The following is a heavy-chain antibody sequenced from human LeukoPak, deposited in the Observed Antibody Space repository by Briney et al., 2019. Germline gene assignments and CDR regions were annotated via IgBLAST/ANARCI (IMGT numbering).Heavy chain of an antibody. CDR3: ARPVVPAASDAFDI. J-gene: IGHJ3*02. D-gene: IGHD2-2*01. V-gene: IGHV4-39*07. CDR2: IYYSGST. Sequence: SETLSLTCTVSGGSISSSSYYWGWIRQPPGKGLEWIGSIYYSGSTYYNPSLKSRVTISVDTSKNQFSLKLSSVTAADTAVYYCARPVVPAASDAFDIWGQGTMVTVSS. CDR1: GGSISSSSYY.